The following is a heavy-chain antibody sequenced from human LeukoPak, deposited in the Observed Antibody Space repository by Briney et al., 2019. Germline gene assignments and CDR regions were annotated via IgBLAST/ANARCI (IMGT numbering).Heavy chain of an antibody. Sequence: ASVKVSCKASGYTFTSYYVQWVRQAPGQGPEWMGQINPSGGSTSYAQNFQGRVTMTRGTSTSTVYMELSSLRSEDTAVYYCARRSRDGYNRFDYWGQGTLVTVSS. CDR1: GYTFTSYY. D-gene: IGHD5-24*01. CDR2: INPSGGST. J-gene: IGHJ4*02. V-gene: IGHV1-46*01. CDR3: ARRSRDGYNRFDY.